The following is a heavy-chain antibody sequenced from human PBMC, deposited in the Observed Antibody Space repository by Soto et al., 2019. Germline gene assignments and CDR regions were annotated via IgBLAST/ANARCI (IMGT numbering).Heavy chain of an antibody. CDR3: ARAECSSPDCLTAYYSYGLDV. Sequence: PGGSLRLSCAASGFIFSNFEMHLVRQAPGKGLGWVSYINTAGSTKYYAESVKGRFTISRDNARNSLFLQMNSLRAEDTAVYYCARAECSSPDCLTAYYSYGLDVWGQGSTVTVSS. V-gene: IGHV3-48*03. CDR1: GFIFSNFE. J-gene: IGHJ6*02. D-gene: IGHD3-9*01. CDR2: INTAGSTK.